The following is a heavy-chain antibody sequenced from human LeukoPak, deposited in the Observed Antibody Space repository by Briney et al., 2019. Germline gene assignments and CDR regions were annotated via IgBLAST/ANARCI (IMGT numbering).Heavy chain of an antibody. Sequence: GESLKISCKGSGYSFTSYWIGGVRHMPGKGLEWMGIIYPGDSDTRYSPSFQGQVTISADKSISTAYLQWSSLKASDTAMYYCASPYGGYCSSTSCYNTNDAFDIWGQGTMVTVSS. V-gene: IGHV5-51*01. J-gene: IGHJ3*02. CDR1: GYSFTSYW. D-gene: IGHD2-2*01. CDR3: ASPYGGYCSSTSCYNTNDAFDI. CDR2: IYPGDSDT.